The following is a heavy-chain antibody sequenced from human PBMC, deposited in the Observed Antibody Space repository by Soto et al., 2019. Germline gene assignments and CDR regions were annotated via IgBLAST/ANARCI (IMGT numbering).Heavy chain of an antibody. V-gene: IGHV3-33*01. CDR2: IWYDGSNK. CDR1: GFTFSSYG. CDR3: ARDRGYCSGGSCYPDGFDP. J-gene: IGHJ5*02. D-gene: IGHD2-15*01. Sequence: GGSLRLSCAASGFTFSSYGMHWVRQAPGKGLEWVAVIWYDGSNKYYADSVKGRFTISRDNSKNTLYLQMNSLRAEDTAVYYYARDRGYCSGGSCYPDGFDPWGQGTLVTVSS.